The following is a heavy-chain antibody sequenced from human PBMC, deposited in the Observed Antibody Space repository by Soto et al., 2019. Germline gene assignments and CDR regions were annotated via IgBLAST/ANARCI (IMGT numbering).Heavy chain of an antibody. V-gene: IGHV1-8*01. J-gene: IGHJ5*02. CDR3: ASGYCSSTSCYDNNWFDP. CDR1: GYTFTSYD. D-gene: IGHD2-2*01. Sequence: ASVKVSCKASGYTFTSYDINWVRQTTGQGLEWMGWMNPNSGNTGYAQKFQGRVTMTRNTSISTAYMELSSLRSEDTAVYYCASGYCSSTSCYDNNWFDPWGQGTLVTVSS. CDR2: MNPNSGNT.